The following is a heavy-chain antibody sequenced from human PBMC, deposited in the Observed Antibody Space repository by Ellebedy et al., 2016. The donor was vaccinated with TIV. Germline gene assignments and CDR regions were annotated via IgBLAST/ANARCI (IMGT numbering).Heavy chain of an antibody. CDR2: INAGDDHT. CDR1: GYTFTAYG. CDR3: ARDSLMVSFGGVPDY. Sequence: ASVKVSCKASGYTFTAYGIHWVSQAPGQRLEWMGWINAGDDHTKYSQKFLGRVTLARDTSASTAYMVLSSLRSEDTAVYDCARDSLMVSFGGVPDYWGQGTLVTVSS. J-gene: IGHJ4*02. V-gene: IGHV1-3*01. D-gene: IGHD3-16*01.